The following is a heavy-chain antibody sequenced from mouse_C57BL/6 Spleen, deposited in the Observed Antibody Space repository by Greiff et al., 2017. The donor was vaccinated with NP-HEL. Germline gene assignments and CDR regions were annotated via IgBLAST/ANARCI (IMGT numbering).Heavy chain of an antibody. CDR2: IYPGDGDT. CDR3: ARLYDGFPMDY. Sequence: VQLQQSGAELVKPGASVKISCKASGYAFSSYWMNWVKQRPGKGLEWIGQIYPGDGDTNYNGKFKVKATLTADKSSSTAYMQLSSLTSEDSAVYFCARLYDGFPMDYWGQGTSVTVSS. V-gene: IGHV1-80*01. CDR1: GYAFSSYW. D-gene: IGHD2-3*01. J-gene: IGHJ4*01.